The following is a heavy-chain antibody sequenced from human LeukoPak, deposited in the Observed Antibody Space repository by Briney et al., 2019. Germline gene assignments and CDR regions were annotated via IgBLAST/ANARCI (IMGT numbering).Heavy chain of an antibody. CDR1: GGSVSSGSYY. V-gene: IGHV4-61*01. Sequence: SETLSLTCTVSGGSVSSGSYYWSWIRQPPGKGLEWIGYIYYSGSTNYNPSLKSRVTISVDTSKNQFSLKLSSVTAADTAVYYCASYYHGSGSYAHNWFDPWGQGTLVTVSS. D-gene: IGHD3-10*01. CDR3: ASYYHGSGSYAHNWFDP. J-gene: IGHJ5*02. CDR2: IYYSGST.